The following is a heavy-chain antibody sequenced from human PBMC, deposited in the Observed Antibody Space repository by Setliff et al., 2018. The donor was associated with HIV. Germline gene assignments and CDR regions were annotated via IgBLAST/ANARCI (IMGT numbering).Heavy chain of an antibody. D-gene: IGHD1-26*01. J-gene: IGHJ6*02. Sequence: LSLTCAVYGGSFSGYCWSWIRQPPGKGLEWIGEMQHSGRTNYNPSLKSRVTISVDTSKNQFSLKLTSVTAADAAVYFCASSGYSLYYYYGMDVWGQGTTVTVSS. CDR1: GGSFSGYC. V-gene: IGHV4-34*01. CDR2: MQHSGRT. CDR3: ASSGYSLYYYYGMDV.